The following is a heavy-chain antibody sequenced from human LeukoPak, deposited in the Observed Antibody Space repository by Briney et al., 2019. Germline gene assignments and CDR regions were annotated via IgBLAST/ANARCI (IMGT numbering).Heavy chain of an antibody. D-gene: IGHD3-3*01. J-gene: IGHJ5*02. V-gene: IGHV4-4*07. CDR3: ARQKKTSAYYDFWSGYPDWFDP. CDR1: GGSISSYY. Sequence: SETLSLTCTVSGGSISSYYWSWIRQPAGKGLEWIGRIHTSGSTNYNPSLKSRVTMSVDTSKNQFSLKLSSVTAADTAVYYCARQKKTSAYYDFWSGYPDWFDPWGQGTLVTVSS. CDR2: IHTSGST.